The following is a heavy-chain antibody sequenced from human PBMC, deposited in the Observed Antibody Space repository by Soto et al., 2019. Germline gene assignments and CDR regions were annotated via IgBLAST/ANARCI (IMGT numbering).Heavy chain of an antibody. J-gene: IGHJ4*02. CDR2: INSGASTT. V-gene: IGHV3-74*01. Sequence: EVQLVESGGGLVQPGGSLRLSCAASGFTFSSSWMHWVRQAPGKGLVWVSRINSGASTTNYADSVKGRFTISRDNARNTLYLQMDSLTADDTAVYYCARGPTGWFGYDYWGQGPLVTVSS. CDR1: GFTFSSSW. CDR3: ARGPTGWFGYDY. D-gene: IGHD3-10*01.